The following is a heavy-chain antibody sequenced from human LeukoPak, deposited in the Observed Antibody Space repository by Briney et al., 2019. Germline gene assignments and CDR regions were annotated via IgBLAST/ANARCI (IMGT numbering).Heavy chain of an antibody. CDR3: ARDGTYTDYDPDFDI. CDR1: GFTFSSYG. J-gene: IGHJ4*02. D-gene: IGHD5-12*01. Sequence: GGSLRLSCAASGFTFSSYGMTWVRQAPGKGLEWVSAISGSGGSTYYADSVKGRSTISRDNSKNTLYLQMNSLRAEDTAVFYCARDGTYTDYDPDFDIWGQGTLVTVSS. CDR2: ISGSGGST. V-gene: IGHV3-23*01.